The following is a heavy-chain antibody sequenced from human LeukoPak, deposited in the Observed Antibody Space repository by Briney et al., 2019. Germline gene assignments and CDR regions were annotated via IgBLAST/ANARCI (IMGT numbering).Heavy chain of an antibody. CDR3: ARGGYYDSSAYRIFDY. CDR2: INPNSGGT. D-gene: IGHD3-22*01. V-gene: IGHV1-2*02. Sequence: ASVKVSCTASGYTFTGYYMHWVRQAPGQGLEWMGWINPNSGGTNYAQKLQGRVTMTRDTSINTAYMELSRLRSDDTAVYYCARGGYYDSSAYRIFDYWGQGTLVTVSS. J-gene: IGHJ4*02. CDR1: GYTFTGYY.